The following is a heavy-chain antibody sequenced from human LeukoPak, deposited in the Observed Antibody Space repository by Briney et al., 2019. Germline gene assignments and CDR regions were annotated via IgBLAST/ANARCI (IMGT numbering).Heavy chain of an antibody. CDR2: IYSGGST. Sequence: GGSLRLSCAASGFTVSSNYMSWVRQAPGKGLEWVSVIYSGGSTYYADSVKGRFTISRDNSKNTLYLQMNSLRAEDTAVYYCARASGRYYYGSGSYPGDYWGQGTLVTVSS. V-gene: IGHV3-53*01. D-gene: IGHD3-10*01. J-gene: IGHJ4*02. CDR1: GFTVSSNY. CDR3: ARASGRYYYGSGSYPGDY.